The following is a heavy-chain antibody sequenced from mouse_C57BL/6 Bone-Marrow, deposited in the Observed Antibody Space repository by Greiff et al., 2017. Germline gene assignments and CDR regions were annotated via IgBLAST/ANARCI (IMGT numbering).Heavy chain of an antibody. CDR1: GYTFTNYW. CDR3: ARSYDYDDYTMDY. Sequence: QVQLQQPGAELVKPGASVKLSCTASGYTFTNYWMHWVKQRPGQGLEWIGMMHPNGGSPDYNEKFKSEATLSVDKSSRTAYMELSSLTSEDSAVYYCARSYDYDDYTMDYWGQGTSVTGSS. CDR2: MHPNGGSP. J-gene: IGHJ4*01. V-gene: IGHV1-64*01. D-gene: IGHD2-4*01.